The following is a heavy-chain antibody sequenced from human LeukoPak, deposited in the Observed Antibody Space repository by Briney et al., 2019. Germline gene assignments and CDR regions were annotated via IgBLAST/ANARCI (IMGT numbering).Heavy chain of an antibody. CDR1: GFTFTSTA. J-gene: IGHJ4*02. Sequence: ASVTVSCKASGFTFTSTAVQWVRQARGQRLGWIGWILVGSGNTNYAQMFQERVTLTWDVSTSTAYMVLSSLRSEDTAIYYCASDPPYTSSSAWWGQGTLVTVSS. CDR3: ASDPPYTSSSAW. CDR2: ILVGSGNT. D-gene: IGHD2-2*01. V-gene: IGHV1-58*01.